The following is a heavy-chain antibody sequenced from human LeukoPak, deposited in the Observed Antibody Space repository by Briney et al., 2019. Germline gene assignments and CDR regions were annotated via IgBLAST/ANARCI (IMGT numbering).Heavy chain of an antibody. Sequence: PGGSLRLSCAASGFTFSSYAMHWVRQAPGKGLEWVAVISYDGSNKYYADSVKGRFTISRDNSKNTLYLQMNSLRAEDTAAYYCATNMGFWGQGTLVTVSS. CDR2: ISYDGSNK. D-gene: IGHD2/OR15-2a*01. CDR1: GFTFSSYA. J-gene: IGHJ4*02. CDR3: ATNMGF. V-gene: IGHV3-30*04.